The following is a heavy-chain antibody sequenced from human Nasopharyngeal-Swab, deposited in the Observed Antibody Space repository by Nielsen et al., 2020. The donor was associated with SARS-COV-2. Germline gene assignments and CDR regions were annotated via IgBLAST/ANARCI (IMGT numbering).Heavy chain of an antibody. V-gene: IGHV3-15*01. CDR3: GYYGDEYYYYYYGMDV. Sequence: GGSRRLYCAATGFTYSNAWMSWVRQAPGKGLEWFGRIKSKTDGGTTDYAAPVTGRFTISRDDTNNTLYLQMNSLKTEDTAVYYCGYYGDEYYYYYYGMDVCRQGTTVTFSS. J-gene: IGHJ6*02. CDR2: IKSKTDGGTT. D-gene: IGHD4-17*01. CDR1: GFTYSNAW.